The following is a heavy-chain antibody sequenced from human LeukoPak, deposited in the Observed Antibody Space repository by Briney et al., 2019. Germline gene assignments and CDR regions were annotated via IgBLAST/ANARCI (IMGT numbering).Heavy chain of an antibody. CDR1: GFAFSSYA. CDR2: ISSNGGST. V-gene: IGHV3-64D*06. CDR3: ASPYSGYDYNFDH. D-gene: IGHD5-12*01. Sequence: GGSLRLSCSASGFAFSSYAMHWVRQAPGKGLEYVSSISSNGGSTYYAGPVKGRFTISRDNSKNTLFLQMSSLRTEDTAVYYCASPYSGYDYNFDHWGQGTLVTVSS. J-gene: IGHJ4*02.